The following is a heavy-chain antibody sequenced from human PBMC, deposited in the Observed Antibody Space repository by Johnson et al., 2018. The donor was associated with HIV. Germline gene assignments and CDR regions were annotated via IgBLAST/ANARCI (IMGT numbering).Heavy chain of an antibody. D-gene: IGHD3-22*01. CDR2: INWNGGSK. V-gene: IGHV3-20*04. CDR1: GFTFDDYG. Sequence: MLLVESGGGLVQPGGSLRLSCAASGFTFDDYGMSWVRQAPKKGLEWVSGINWNGGSKGYADSVKGRFTISRDNSKNTLYLQMNSLRAEDTAVYYCARVVVITYHDACDIWGQGTMVTVSS. J-gene: IGHJ3*02. CDR3: ARVVVITYHDACDI.